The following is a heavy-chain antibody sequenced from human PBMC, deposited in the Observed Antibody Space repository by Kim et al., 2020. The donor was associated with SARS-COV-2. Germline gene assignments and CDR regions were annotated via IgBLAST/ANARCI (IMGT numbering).Heavy chain of an antibody. CDR2: ISYDGSDK. V-gene: IGHV3-30*18. CDR3: AKFYGYGSGNYAFDY. Sequence: GGSLRLSCAASGFTFSTYGMHWVRQAPGKGLEWVAVISYDGSDKNYADSVKGRFTISRDNSKTTLYLQMNSLRAEDTAVYYCAKFYGYGSGNYAFDYWGQGTLVIVSS. J-gene: IGHJ4*02. CDR1: GFTFSTYG. D-gene: IGHD3-10*01.